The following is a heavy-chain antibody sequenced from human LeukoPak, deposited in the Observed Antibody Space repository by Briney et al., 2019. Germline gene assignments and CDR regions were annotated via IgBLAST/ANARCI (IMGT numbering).Heavy chain of an antibody. CDR2: IRYDGSK. V-gene: IGHV3-30*02. Sequence: PGGSLRLSCAASGFTFSSYGMHWVRQAPGQGLEWVAFIRYDGSKYYADSVKGRFTISRDNSKNTLYLQMNSLRAEDTAVYYCAKDVLGGSGYFLFDSWGRGTLVTVSS. CDR3: AKDVLGGSGYFLFDS. J-gene: IGHJ4*02. D-gene: IGHD3-3*01. CDR1: GFTFSSYG.